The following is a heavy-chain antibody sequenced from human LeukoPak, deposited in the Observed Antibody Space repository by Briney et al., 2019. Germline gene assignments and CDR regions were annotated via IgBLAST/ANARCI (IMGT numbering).Heavy chain of an antibody. CDR1: GFTFSNSA. CDR2: LSGSGITT. J-gene: IGHJ4*01. V-gene: IGHV3-23*01. CDR3: AKGIYSSGWSYFDY. D-gene: IGHD6-19*01. Sequence: VGSLRLSCAASGFTFSNSAMSWVRQAPGKGLEWVSTLSGSGITTYYADSVKGRFTISRDNSKNTLYLQMNSLRAEDTAVYYCAKGIYSSGWSYFDYWGHGTLVTVSS.